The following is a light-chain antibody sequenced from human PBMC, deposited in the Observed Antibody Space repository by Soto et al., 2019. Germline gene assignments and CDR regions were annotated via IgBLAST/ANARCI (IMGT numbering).Light chain of an antibody. Sequence: QPVLTQSSSASASLGSSVKLTCTLSSGHSAYIIAWHQQQPGKAPRFLMKLERSGSYNKGSGVPDRFSGSSSGADRYLTISNLQSGDEADYYCETSGVFGGGTKVTVL. J-gene: IGLJ3*02. CDR3: ETSGV. CDR2: LERSGSY. V-gene: IGLV4-60*03. CDR1: SGHSAYI.